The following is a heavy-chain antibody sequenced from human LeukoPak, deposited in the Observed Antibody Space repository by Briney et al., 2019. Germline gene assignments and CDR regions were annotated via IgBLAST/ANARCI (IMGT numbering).Heavy chain of an antibody. Sequence: SETLSLTCTVSGYSISSGYYWGWIRQPPGKGLEWIGNIYQTGSTYYNPSLKSRVTISLDTSKNQFSLKLSSLTASDTAVYYCARVGPYIEVDPWGQGTLVIVSS. J-gene: IGHJ5*02. CDR2: IYQTGST. CDR1: GYSISSGYY. D-gene: IGHD5-12*01. V-gene: IGHV4-38-2*02. CDR3: ARVGPYIEVDP.